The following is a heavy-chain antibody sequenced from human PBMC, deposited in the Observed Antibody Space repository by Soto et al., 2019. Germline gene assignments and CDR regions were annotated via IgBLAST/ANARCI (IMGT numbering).Heavy chain of an antibody. CDR1: GFSLSTSGVG. CDR3: AHKDSSCWSEAFDI. CDR2: IYWDDDK. V-gene: IGHV2-5*02. D-gene: IGHD6-19*01. J-gene: IGHJ3*02. Sequence: QITLKESGPTLVKPTQTLTLTCTFSGFSLSTSGVGVGWIRQPPGKALEWLALIYWDDDKRYSPSLKSRLTITKDASKNQVVLTMTNMDPVDTATYYCAHKDSSCWSEAFDIWGQGTMVTVSS.